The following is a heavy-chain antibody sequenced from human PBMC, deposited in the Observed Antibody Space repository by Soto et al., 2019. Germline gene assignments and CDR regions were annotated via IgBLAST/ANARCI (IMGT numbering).Heavy chain of an antibody. CDR3: ERDVMATVTRYYYYGMDV. D-gene: IGHD4-4*01. Sequence: QVQLVQSGAEVKKPGSSVKVSCKASGGTFSSYAISWVRQAPGQGLEWMGGIIPIFGTANYAQKFQGRVTITADESTSTAYMELSSLRSEDTAVYYCERDVMATVTRYYYYGMDVWGQGTTVTVSS. J-gene: IGHJ6*02. CDR1: GGTFSSYA. CDR2: IIPIFGTA. V-gene: IGHV1-69*01.